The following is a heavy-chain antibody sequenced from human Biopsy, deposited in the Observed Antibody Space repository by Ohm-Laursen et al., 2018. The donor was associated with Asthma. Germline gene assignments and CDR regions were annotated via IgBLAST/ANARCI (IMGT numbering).Heavy chain of an antibody. D-gene: IGHD6-19*01. V-gene: IGHV3-74*01. CDR2: INSDGSST. CDR3: ARDSYSSGLYNDFES. CDR1: GFTFSSYW. J-gene: IGHJ4*02. Sequence: SLRLSCAASGFTFSSYWMHWVRQAPGKGLVWVSRINSDGSSTSYADSVKGRFTISRDNAKNSLYLQMNSLRAEDTAVYYCARDSYSSGLYNDFESWGQGTLVTVSS.